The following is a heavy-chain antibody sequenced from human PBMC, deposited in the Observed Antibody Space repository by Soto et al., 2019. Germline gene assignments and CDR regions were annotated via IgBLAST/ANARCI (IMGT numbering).Heavy chain of an antibody. CDR2: INPNSGGT. Sequence: ASVKVSCKASGYTFTGYYMHWVRQAPGQGLEWMGWINPNSGGTNYAQKFQGWVTMTRDTSISTAYMELSRLRSDDTAVYYCATYYGSGSDGGAFDIWGQGTMVTVSS. CDR1: GYTFTGYY. CDR3: ATYYGSGSDGGAFDI. D-gene: IGHD3-10*01. V-gene: IGHV1-2*04. J-gene: IGHJ3*02.